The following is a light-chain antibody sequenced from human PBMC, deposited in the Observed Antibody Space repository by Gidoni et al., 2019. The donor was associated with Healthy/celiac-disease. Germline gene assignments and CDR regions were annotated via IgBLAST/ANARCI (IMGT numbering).Light chain of an antibody. CDR2: EVS. J-gene: IGLJ2*01. Sequence: QSALTQPASVSGSPGQSITISCTGTSSDVGGYNFVSWFQQHPGKAPKLMIYEVSKRPSGVSNRFSGSKSGNTASLTISGLQAEDEADYYCTSYTSRSTDVVFGGGTKLTVL. CDR3: TSYTSRSTDVV. CDR1: SSDVGGYNF. V-gene: IGLV2-14*01.